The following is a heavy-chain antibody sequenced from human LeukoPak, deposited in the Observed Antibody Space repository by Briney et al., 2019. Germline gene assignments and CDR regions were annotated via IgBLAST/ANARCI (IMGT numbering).Heavy chain of an antibody. D-gene: IGHD6-13*01. Sequence: PGGSLRLSCAASGFTFSSYAMHWVRQAPGKGLEWVAVISYDGSNKYYADSVKGRFTISRDNSKNTLYPQMNSLRAEDTAVYYCWAAAATIDDAFDIWGQGTMVTVSS. CDR1: GFTFSSYA. CDR3: WAAAATIDDAFDI. V-gene: IGHV3-30*04. CDR2: ISYDGSNK. J-gene: IGHJ3*02.